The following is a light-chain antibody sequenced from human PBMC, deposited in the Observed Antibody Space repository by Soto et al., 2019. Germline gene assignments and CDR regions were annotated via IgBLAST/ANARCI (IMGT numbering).Light chain of an antibody. CDR1: SGSIASNY. J-gene: IGLJ2*01. CDR3: QSYHASNVV. CDR2: ENT. V-gene: IGLV6-57*02. Sequence: NFMLTQPHSVSESPGKTVTISCTGSSGSIASNYVHWYQQRPGSAPSIVIYENTQRPSGVPDRFSGSIDSSSNSASLTISRLKTEDEADYYCQSYHASNVVFGGGTKLTVL.